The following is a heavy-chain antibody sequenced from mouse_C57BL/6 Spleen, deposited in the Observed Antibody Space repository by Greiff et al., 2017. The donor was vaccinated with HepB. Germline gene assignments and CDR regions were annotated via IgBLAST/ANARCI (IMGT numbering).Heavy chain of an antibody. CDR3: TKEYYGSSFDY. Sequence: EVMLVESGEGLVKPGGSLKLSCAASGFTFSSYAMSWVRQTPEKRLEWVAYISSGGDYTYYADTVKGRFTISRDNARNTLYLQMSSLKSEDTAMYYCTKEYYGSSFDYWGQGTTLTVSS. V-gene: IGHV5-9-1*02. CDR1: GFTFSSYA. J-gene: IGHJ2*01. CDR2: ISSGGDYT. D-gene: IGHD1-1*01.